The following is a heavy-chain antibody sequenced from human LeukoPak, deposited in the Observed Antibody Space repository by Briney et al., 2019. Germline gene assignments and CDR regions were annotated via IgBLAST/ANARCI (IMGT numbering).Heavy chain of an antibody. D-gene: IGHD6-19*01. CDR2: INPSGGST. CDR3: ARDMAVYYYGMDV. J-gene: IGHJ6*02. CDR1: GYTFTSYY. Sequence: ASVTVSCKASGYTFTSYYMHWVRQAPGQGLEWMGIINPSGGSTSYAQKFQGRVTMTRDTSTSTVYMELSSLRSEDTAVYYCARDMAVYYYGMDVWGQGTTVTVSS. V-gene: IGHV1-46*01.